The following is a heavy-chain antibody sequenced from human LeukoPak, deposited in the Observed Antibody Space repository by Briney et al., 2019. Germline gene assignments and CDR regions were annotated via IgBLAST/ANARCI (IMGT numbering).Heavy chain of an antibody. V-gene: IGHV3-23*01. J-gene: IGHJ4*02. CDR3: AKESPQFDY. CDR1: RFTFSSYA. Sequence: GGSLRLSCAASRFTFSSYAMSWVRQAPGKGLEWVSTISGTGGTTYYADSVKGRFTISRDNSKNTLYLQMDSLRVEDTAVYYCAKESPQFDYWGQGTLVTVSS. CDR2: ISGTGGTT.